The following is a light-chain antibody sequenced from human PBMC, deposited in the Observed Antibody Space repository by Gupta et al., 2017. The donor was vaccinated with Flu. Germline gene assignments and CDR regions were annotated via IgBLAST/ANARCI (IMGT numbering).Light chain of an antibody. V-gene: IGLV3-21*02. CDR1: NIGSKS. J-gene: IGLJ3*02. Sequence: SYVLPQPPSVSVAPGQTARITCGGNNIGSKSVHWYLQKPGQAPVLVVCDDIDRPSGIPERFSGSNSGNTATLTINRVEAGDEADYYCQVWDSSSDHRVFGGGTKLTVL. CDR2: DDI. CDR3: QVWDSSSDHRV.